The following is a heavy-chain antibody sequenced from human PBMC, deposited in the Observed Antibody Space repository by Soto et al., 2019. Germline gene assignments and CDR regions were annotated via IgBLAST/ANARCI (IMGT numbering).Heavy chain of an antibody. CDR1: GFTFTSSA. Sequence: SVKVSCKASGFTFTSSAVQWVRQARGQRLEWIGWIVVGSGNTNYAQKFQERVTITRDMSTSTAYMELSSLRSEDTAVYYCAAERVDTAMEYYYYGMDVWGQATTVTVSS. CDR2: IVVGSGNT. CDR3: AAERVDTAMEYYYYGMDV. V-gene: IGHV1-58*01. J-gene: IGHJ6*02. D-gene: IGHD5-18*01.